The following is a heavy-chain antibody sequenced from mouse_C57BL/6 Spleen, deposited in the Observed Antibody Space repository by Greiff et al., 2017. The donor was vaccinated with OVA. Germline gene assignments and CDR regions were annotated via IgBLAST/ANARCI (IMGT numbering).Heavy chain of an antibody. J-gene: IGHJ1*03. Sequence: QVQLKQSGPELVKPGASVKISCKASGYSFTSYYIHWVKQRPGQGLEWIGWIYPGSGNTKYNEKFKGKATLTADTSSSTAYMQLSGLTSEDSAVYYCARRAGKDWYFDVWGTGTTVTVSS. CDR3: ARRAGKDWYFDV. D-gene: IGHD3-3*01. CDR1: GYSFTSYY. CDR2: IYPGSGNT. V-gene: IGHV1-66*01.